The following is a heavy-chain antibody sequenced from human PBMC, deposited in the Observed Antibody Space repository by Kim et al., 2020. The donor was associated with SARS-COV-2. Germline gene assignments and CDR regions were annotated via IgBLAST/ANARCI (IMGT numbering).Heavy chain of an antibody. CDR2: INWNGGST. Sequence: GGSLRLSCAASGFTFDDYGMSWVRQAPGKGLEWVSGINWNGGSTGYADSVKGRFTISRDNAKNSLYLQMNSLRAEDTALYHCARGAYYYDSSGHGVMDDAFDIWGQGTMVTVSS. D-gene: IGHD3-22*01. V-gene: IGHV3-20*01. J-gene: IGHJ3*02. CDR1: GFTFDDYG. CDR3: ARGAYYYDSSGHGVMDDAFDI.